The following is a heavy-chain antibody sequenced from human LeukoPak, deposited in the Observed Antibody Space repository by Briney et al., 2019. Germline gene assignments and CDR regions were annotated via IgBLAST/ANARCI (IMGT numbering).Heavy chain of an antibody. CDR3: ARSPLGIAPFDY. CDR1: GFTFRNYV. CDR2: IRNKANRYTT. V-gene: IGHV3-72*01. J-gene: IGHJ4*02. D-gene: IGHD7-27*01. Sequence: GGSLRLSCAASGFTFRNYVIHWVRQAPGEGLEWVARIRNKANRYTTEYAASVKGRFTISRDDSENSLYLQMDSLKTEDTAVYYCARSPLGIAPFDYWGQGTLVTVSS.